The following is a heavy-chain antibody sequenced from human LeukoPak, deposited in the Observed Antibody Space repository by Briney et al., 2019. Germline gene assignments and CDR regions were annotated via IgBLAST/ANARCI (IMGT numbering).Heavy chain of an antibody. J-gene: IGHJ4*02. CDR1: GYSFTNYC. CDR3: ARHRGYSYGYGDY. CDR2: IYPGDSET. Sequence: GESLKISCKGSGYSFTNYCIGWVRQMPGKGLEWMGIIYPGDSETRYSPSFQGQVTISADKSISTAYLQWSSLRASDTAMYYCARHRGYSYGYGDYWGQGTLVTVSS. D-gene: IGHD5-18*01. V-gene: IGHV5-51*01.